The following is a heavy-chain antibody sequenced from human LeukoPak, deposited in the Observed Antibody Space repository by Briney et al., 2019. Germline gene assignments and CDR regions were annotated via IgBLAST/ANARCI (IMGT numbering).Heavy chain of an antibody. Sequence: SETLSLTCTVSGGSISSSGYYWSWIRQPPGKGLEWIGYVSYSGSTNYNPSLKSRVTISVDTSKNQFSLKLTSVTAADTAVYYCARKEWVPYYFDFWGQGTLVTVSS. CDR3: ARKEWVPYYFDF. D-gene: IGHD3-3*01. V-gene: IGHV4-61*08. J-gene: IGHJ4*02. CDR2: VSYSGST. CDR1: GGSISSSGYY.